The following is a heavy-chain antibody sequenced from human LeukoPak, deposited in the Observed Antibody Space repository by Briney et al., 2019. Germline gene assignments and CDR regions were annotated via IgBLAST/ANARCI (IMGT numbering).Heavy chain of an antibody. CDR3: AGEGPLAMDNWFDP. J-gene: IGHJ5*02. CDR2: ISYDGSNK. D-gene: IGHD5-18*01. V-gene: IGHV3-30-3*01. CDR1: GFTFSSYA. Sequence: PGRSLRLSCAASGFTFSSYAMHWVRQAPGKGLEWVAVISYDGSNKYYADSVKGRFTISRDNSKNPLYLQMNSLRAEDTAVYYCAGEGPLAMDNWFDPWGQGTLVTVSS.